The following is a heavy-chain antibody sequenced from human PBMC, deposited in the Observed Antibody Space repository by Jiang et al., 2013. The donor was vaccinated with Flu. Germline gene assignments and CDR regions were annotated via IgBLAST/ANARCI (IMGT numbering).Heavy chain of an antibody. CDR2: INHRGNT. J-gene: IGHJ2*01. V-gene: IGHV4-34*01. CDR1: GGPFDGYY. Sequence: GLVKPSETLSLTCAVYGGPFDGYYWSWIRQPPGKRLQWIGEINHRGNTNYNPSLKSRVTLSVVSSSNQISLQLTTATAADTAVYYCARRALALRPVRYFDLWGRGTLITVAS. CDR3: ARRALALRPVRYFDL. D-gene: IGHD3-3*01.